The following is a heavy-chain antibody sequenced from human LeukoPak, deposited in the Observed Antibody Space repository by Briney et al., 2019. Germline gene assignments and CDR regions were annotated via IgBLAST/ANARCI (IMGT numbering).Heavy chain of an antibody. V-gene: IGHV3-48*03. J-gene: IGHJ4*02. CDR2: ISSSGSTI. Sequence: GGSLRLSCAASGFTFSSYEMNWVRQAPGKGLEWVSYISSSGSTIYYADSVKGRFTISRDNAKNSLYLQMNSLRAEDTAVYYCARVGMELVGNDYWGQGTLATVSS. CDR3: ARVGMELVGNDY. D-gene: IGHD1-7*01. CDR1: GFTFSSYE.